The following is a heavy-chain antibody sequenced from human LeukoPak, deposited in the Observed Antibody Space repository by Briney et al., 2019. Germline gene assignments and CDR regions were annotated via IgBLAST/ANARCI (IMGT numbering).Heavy chain of an antibody. CDR3: ARVFRGAVTSNWFDP. J-gene: IGHJ5*02. Sequence: SETLSLTCTVSGGSVNGYYWTWIRQRPGKGLEWIGYISDSGSTNYSPSLKSRVTMSVDSSNTEFSLRLNSVTAADTAVYYCARVFRGAVTSNWFDPWGQGTLVTVSS. CDR2: ISDSGST. CDR1: GGSVNGYY. V-gene: IGHV4-59*02. D-gene: IGHD4-17*01.